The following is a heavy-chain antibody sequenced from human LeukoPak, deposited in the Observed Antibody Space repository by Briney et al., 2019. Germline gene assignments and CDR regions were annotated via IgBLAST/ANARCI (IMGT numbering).Heavy chain of an antibody. D-gene: IGHD2-2*01. CDR3: ARQTKVVPAINRNNWFDS. J-gene: IGHJ5*01. CDR1: GDSVSSNSAA. CDR2: TYYKSKWYN. V-gene: IGHV6-1*01. Sequence: PSQTLSLTCVISGDSVSSNSAAWNWIRQSPSRGLEWLGRTYYKSKWYNDYAVSMESRVSINADTSKNQFSLHLNSVTPDDTAVYFCARQTKVVPAINRNNWFDSWGQGTLVTVSS.